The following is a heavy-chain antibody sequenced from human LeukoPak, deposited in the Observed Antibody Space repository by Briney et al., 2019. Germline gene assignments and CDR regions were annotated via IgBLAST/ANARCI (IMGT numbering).Heavy chain of an antibody. CDR1: GFTFSSYS. CDR2: ISSSSSYI. Sequence: PGGSLRLSCAASGFTFSSYSMNWVRQAPGKGLEWVSSISSSSSYIYYADSVKGRFTISRDNAKNSLYLQMNSLRAEDTAVYYCAHHPGDGYNFVGHFQHWGQGTLVTVSS. CDR3: AHHPGDGYNFVGHFQH. D-gene: IGHD5-24*01. J-gene: IGHJ1*01. V-gene: IGHV3-21*04.